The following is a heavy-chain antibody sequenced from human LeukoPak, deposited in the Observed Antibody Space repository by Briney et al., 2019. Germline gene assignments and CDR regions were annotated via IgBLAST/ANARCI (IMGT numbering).Heavy chain of an antibody. V-gene: IGHV3-74*01. CDR2: INSDGSWT. D-gene: IGHD2/OR15-2a*01. J-gene: IGHJ4*02. CDR3: VSFYETY. Sequence: GGSLRLSCAASGNYWMHWVRQAPGKGLEWVSHINSDGSWTSYADSVKGRFTISKDNAKNTVYLQMNSLRAEDTAVYYCVSFYETYWGRGTLVTVSS. CDR1: GNYW.